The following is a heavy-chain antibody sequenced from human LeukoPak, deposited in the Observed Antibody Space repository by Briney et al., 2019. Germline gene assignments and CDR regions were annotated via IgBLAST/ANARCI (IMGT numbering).Heavy chain of an antibody. CDR1: GGSFSGYY. J-gene: IGHJ6*03. CDR3: ARASVAAHPTYYYYMDV. V-gene: IGHV4-34*01. CDR2: INHSGST. D-gene: IGHD6-19*01. Sequence: SETLSLTCAVYGGSFSGYYWSWIRQPPGKGLEWIGEINHSGSTNYIPSLKSRVTISVDTSRNRFSLKLTSVTAADTAVYYCARASVAAHPTYYYYMDVWDRGTTVTISS.